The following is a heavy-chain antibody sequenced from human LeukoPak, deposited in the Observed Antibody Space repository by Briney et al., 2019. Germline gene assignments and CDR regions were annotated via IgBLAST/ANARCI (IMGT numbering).Heavy chain of an antibody. V-gene: IGHV1-69*13. CDR1: GGTFSSYA. D-gene: IGHD2-2*01. CDR3: ARNPLGQRIPAAGGAFEI. CDR2: IIPIFDTA. Sequence: SVKVSCKASGGTFSSYAISWVRQAPGQGLEWMGGIIPIFDTANYAQKFQGRVKINADGSTNTALMELSRLRSGDNAVYYRARNPLGQRIPAAGGAFEIWGQRAMGTVSS. J-gene: IGHJ3*02.